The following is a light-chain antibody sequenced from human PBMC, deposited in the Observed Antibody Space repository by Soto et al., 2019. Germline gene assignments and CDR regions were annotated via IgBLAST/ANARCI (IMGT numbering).Light chain of an antibody. Sequence: EIVMTQSPATLSVSPGERATLSCRASQSVSSDLAWYLQKPGQAPSLLVYGASTRATGMPARFSGSGSGTEFTLTISSLQSEDFAVSYCQQYNNWPHTFGQGTKLEIK. J-gene: IGKJ2*01. V-gene: IGKV3-15*01. CDR2: GAS. CDR3: QQYNNWPHT. CDR1: QSVSSD.